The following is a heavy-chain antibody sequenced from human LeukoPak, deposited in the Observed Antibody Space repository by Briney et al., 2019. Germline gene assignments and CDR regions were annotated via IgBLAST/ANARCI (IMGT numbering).Heavy chain of an antibody. D-gene: IGHD2-21*02. CDR1: GYTFTSYY. CDR2: IDPSGGST. J-gene: IGHJ4*02. Sequence: ASVKVSCKASGYTFTSYYMHWVRQAPGQGPEWMGIIDPSGGSTSYAQKFQGRVTMTRDMSTSTVYMELSSLRSEDTAVYYCARTPYCGGDCYPYYFDYWGQGTLVTVSS. V-gene: IGHV1-46*01. CDR3: ARTPYCGGDCYPYYFDY.